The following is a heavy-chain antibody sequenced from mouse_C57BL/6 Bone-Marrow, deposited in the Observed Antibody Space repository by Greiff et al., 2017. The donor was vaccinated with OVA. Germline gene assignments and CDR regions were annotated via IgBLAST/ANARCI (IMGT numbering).Heavy chain of an antibody. Sequence: EVQLVESGGGLVKPGGSLKLSCAASGFTFSSYAMSWVRQTPEKRLEWVATISDGGSYTYYPDNVKGRFTISRDNAKNNLYLQMSHLKSEDTAMYYCARGPLYYDYTWFAYWGQGTLVTVSA. V-gene: IGHV5-4*01. CDR1: GFTFSSYA. CDR3: ARGPLYYDYTWFAY. J-gene: IGHJ3*01. D-gene: IGHD2-4*01. CDR2: ISDGGSYT.